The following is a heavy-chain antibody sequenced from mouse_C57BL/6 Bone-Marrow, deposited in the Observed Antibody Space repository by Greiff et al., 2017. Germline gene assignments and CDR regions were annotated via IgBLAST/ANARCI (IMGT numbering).Heavy chain of an antibody. CDR1: GFNIKDDY. V-gene: IGHV14-4*01. Sequence: VQLQQSGAELVRPGASVKLSCTASGFNIKDDYIHWVKQRPEQGLEWIGWIDPEIGEPEYASKFQGKATITSDTSSNTAYLQLSSLTSDDTAVYYCSSFDGNYFDFWGQGTPLTVAS. J-gene: IGHJ2*01. CDR2: IDPEIGEP. CDR3: SSFDGNYFDF. D-gene: IGHD2-3*01.